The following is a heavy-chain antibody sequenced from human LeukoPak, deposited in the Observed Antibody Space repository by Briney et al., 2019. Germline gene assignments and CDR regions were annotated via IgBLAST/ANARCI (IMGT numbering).Heavy chain of an antibody. Sequence: SVKVSCKASGGTFSSYAISWVRQAPGQGLEWMGGIIPIFGTAIYAQKFQGRVTITTDESTSTAYMELSSLRSEDTAVYYCASRGPYYYDSSGYYTFDYWGQGTLVTVSS. V-gene: IGHV1-69*05. CDR2: IIPIFGTA. D-gene: IGHD3-22*01. CDR3: ASRGPYYYDSSGYYTFDY. CDR1: GGTFSSYA. J-gene: IGHJ4*02.